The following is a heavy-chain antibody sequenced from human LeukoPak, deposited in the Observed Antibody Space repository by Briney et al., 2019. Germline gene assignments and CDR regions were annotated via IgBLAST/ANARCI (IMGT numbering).Heavy chain of an antibody. CDR2: ISSSSSTI. D-gene: IGHD3-22*01. J-gene: IGHJ4*02. Sequence: GGSLRLSCAASGFTFSSYSMNWVRQAPGKGLEWVSYISSSSSTIYYADSVKGRFTVSRDNAKNSLYLQMNSLRAEDTAVYYCARGYYDSSGYELDYWGQGTLVTVSS. V-gene: IGHV3-48*01. CDR3: ARGYYDSSGYELDY. CDR1: GFTFSSYS.